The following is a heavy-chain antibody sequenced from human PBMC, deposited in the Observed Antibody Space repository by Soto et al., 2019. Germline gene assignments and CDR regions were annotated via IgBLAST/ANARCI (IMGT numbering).Heavy chain of an antibody. CDR3: ARDASIAAAVYFDY. D-gene: IGHD6-13*01. CDR2: IYHSGST. J-gene: IGHJ4*02. V-gene: IGHV4-4*02. CDR1: GASIYNGGYF. Sequence: PSETLSLTCSVSGASIYNGGYFWSWVRQPPGKGLEWIGEIYHSGSTNYNPSLKSRVTISVDKSKNQFSLKLSSVTAADTAVYYCARDASIAAAVYFDYWGQGTLVTVPQ.